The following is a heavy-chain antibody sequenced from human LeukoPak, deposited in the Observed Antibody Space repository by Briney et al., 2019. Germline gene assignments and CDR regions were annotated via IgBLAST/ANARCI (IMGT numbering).Heavy chain of an antibody. CDR2: IRHDGSNK. CDR1: GFTFSTYG. Sequence: AGGSLRLSCAASGFTFSTYGMHWVRQAPGRGLEWVAFIRHDGSNKYYADSVKGRFIISRDNSKNTLYVQMNSLRAEDTAVYYCAKDLLLMMTFGGVVDYWGQGTLVTVSS. D-gene: IGHD3-16*01. J-gene: IGHJ4*02. CDR3: AKDLLLMMTFGGVVDY. V-gene: IGHV3-30*02.